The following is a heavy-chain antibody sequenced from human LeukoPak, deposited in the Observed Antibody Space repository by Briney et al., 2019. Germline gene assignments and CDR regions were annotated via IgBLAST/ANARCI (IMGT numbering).Heavy chain of an antibody. Sequence: PSETLSLTCAVSGYSISGGYYWGWIRQPPGKGLEWIGSIYHSGSTYYNPSLKSRVTISVDTSKNQFSLKLSSVTAADTAVYYCAREGYCSGGSCYSEIDYWGQGTLVTVSS. CDR1: GYSISGGYY. V-gene: IGHV4-38-2*02. J-gene: IGHJ4*02. CDR2: IYHSGST. CDR3: AREGYCSGGSCYSEIDY. D-gene: IGHD2-15*01.